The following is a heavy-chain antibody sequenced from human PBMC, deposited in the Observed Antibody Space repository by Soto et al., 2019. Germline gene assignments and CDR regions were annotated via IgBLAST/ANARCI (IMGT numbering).Heavy chain of an antibody. Sequence: GASVKVSCKASGGTFSSYTISWVRQAPGQGLEWMGRIIPILGIANYAQKFQGRVTITADKSTSTAYMELSSLRSEDTAVYYCARDLSTMVRGVTSAFDIWGQGTMVTVSS. V-gene: IGHV1-69*04. D-gene: IGHD3-10*01. CDR1: GGTFSSYT. CDR3: ARDLSTMVRGVTSAFDI. J-gene: IGHJ3*02. CDR2: IIPILGIA.